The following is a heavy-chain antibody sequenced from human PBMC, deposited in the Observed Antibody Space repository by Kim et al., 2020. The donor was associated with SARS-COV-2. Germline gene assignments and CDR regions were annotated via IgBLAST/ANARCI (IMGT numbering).Heavy chain of an antibody. Sequence: SETLSLTCTVSGGSISSGGYYWSWIRQHPGKGLAWIGYIYYSGSTYYNPSLKSRVTISVDTSNNQFSLKLSSVTAADTAVYYCARGSGITIFGVVMIDAFDIWGQGTMVTASS. CDR1: GGSISSGGYY. V-gene: IGHV4-31*03. CDR2: IYYSGST. CDR3: ARGSGITIFGVVMIDAFDI. J-gene: IGHJ3*02. D-gene: IGHD3-3*01.